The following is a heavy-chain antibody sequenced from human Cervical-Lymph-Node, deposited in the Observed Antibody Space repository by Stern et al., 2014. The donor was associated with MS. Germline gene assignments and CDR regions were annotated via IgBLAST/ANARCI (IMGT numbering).Heavy chain of an antibody. V-gene: IGHV4-59*01. CDR1: GGSISSYY. Sequence: QVQLQESGPGLVKPSETLSLTCTVSGGSISSYYWSWIRQPPGKGLEWIGYIDYSGSTNYTPSLKSRVTISVDTSKNQFSLKLSSVTAADTAVYYCARGCSGGSCLLDPWGQGTLVTVSS. D-gene: IGHD2-15*01. J-gene: IGHJ5*02. CDR3: ARGCSGGSCLLDP. CDR2: IDYSGST.